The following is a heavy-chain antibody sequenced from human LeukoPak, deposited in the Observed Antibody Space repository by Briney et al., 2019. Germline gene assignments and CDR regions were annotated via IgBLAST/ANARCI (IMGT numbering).Heavy chain of an antibody. Sequence: PGRSLRLSCAASGFTFSSYGMHWVRQAPGKGLEWVAVIWLVGVNKYYADSVKGRFTISRDNSKNTLYLQMNSLRAEDTAVYYCAREVHYYDSSGYYPPRAWFDYWGQGTLVTVSS. V-gene: IGHV3-33*01. J-gene: IGHJ4*02. D-gene: IGHD3-22*01. CDR1: GFTFSSYG. CDR3: AREVHYYDSSGYYPPRAWFDY. CDR2: IWLVGVNK.